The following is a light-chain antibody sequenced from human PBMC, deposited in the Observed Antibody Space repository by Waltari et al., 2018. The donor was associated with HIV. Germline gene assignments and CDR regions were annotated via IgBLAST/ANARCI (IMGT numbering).Light chain of an antibody. Sequence: QTVVTQEPSFSVSPGGTVTLTCGLSSGSVSTNYYPSWYQQTPGQAPRTLIYNTSSRTSGVPDRFSGSILGNKAALTITGARADDESNYYCVLYMGSGIWVFGGGTKVTVL. CDR1: SGSVSTNYY. V-gene: IGLV8-61*01. CDR2: NTS. CDR3: VLYMGSGIWV. J-gene: IGLJ3*02.